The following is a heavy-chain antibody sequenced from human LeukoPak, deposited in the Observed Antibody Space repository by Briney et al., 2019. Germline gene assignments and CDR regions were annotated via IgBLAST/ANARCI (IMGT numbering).Heavy chain of an antibody. CDR2: ISSNGGST. Sequence: GGSLRLSCAASGFTFSTYAMHWVRQAPGKGLEYVSAISSNGGSTYYADSVKGRFTISRDNSKNTLYLQMSSLRAEDTAMYYCVNGDQSSWYRTLLYWGQGTLVTVSS. D-gene: IGHD6-13*01. J-gene: IGHJ4*02. CDR1: GFTFSTYA. CDR3: VNGDQSSWYRTLLY. V-gene: IGHV3-64D*06.